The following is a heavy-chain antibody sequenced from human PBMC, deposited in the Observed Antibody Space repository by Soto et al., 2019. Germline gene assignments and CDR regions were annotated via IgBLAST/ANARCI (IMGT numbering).Heavy chain of an antibody. V-gene: IGHV4-59*08. CDR1: GASISSYY. J-gene: IGHJ4*02. D-gene: IGHD4-17*01. Sequence: PSETLSLTCTVSGASISSYYWIWMRQPPGKGLGWIGYFYYSVDTNYNPSLKSRVTISVDTSRNQFSLKLSSVTAADTALYYCARLSATVALDYWGQGTLVTVSS. CDR2: FYYSVDT. CDR3: ARLSATVALDY.